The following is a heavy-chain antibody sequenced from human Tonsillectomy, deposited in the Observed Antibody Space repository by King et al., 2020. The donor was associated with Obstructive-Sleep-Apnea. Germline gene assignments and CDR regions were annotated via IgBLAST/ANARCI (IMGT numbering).Heavy chain of an antibody. CDR1: GDSISSGGYS. CDR2: IYDSGTT. CDR3: ARTGRTGTTVEY. V-gene: IGHV4-31*03. D-gene: IGHD1-14*01. J-gene: IGHJ4*02. Sequence: VQLQESGPGLVKPSQTLSLTCTVSGDSISSGGYSWTWIRQHPGKGLEWIGYIYDSGTTYYNPSLKSRVTISVDTSKNQFSLKVTSVTAADTAVYYCARTGRTGTTVEYWGQGTLVSVSS.